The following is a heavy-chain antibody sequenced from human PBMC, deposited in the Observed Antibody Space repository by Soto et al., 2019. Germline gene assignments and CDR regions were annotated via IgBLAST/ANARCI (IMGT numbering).Heavy chain of an antibody. V-gene: IGHV1-69*08. D-gene: IGHD4-17*01. CDR2: IIPILGIA. Sequence: QVQLVQSGAEVKKPGSSVKLSCTASGGTFSSYTISWVRQAPGQGLEWMGRIIPILGIANYAQKFQGRVTITADKSTSTAYMELSRLRSEDTAVYYCARDLPGDLHGGYWGQGTLVNVSS. CDR3: ARDLPGDLHGGY. CDR1: GGTFSSYT. J-gene: IGHJ4*02.